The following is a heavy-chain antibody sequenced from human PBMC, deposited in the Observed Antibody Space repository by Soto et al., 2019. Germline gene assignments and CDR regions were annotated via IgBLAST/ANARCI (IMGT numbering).Heavy chain of an antibody. J-gene: IGHJ5*02. CDR2: INHTGGT. CDR1: GGSVNGYY. D-gene: IGHD3-3*01. CDR3: ATRITVFGLLIPPFDP. Sequence: LSLTCAVYGGSVNGYYWNWIRQPPGKGLGWIGEINHTGGTHYNPSLKSRVTMSADTSKNQFSLRLSSVTAADTAIYYCATRITVFGLLIPPFDPWGQGTQVTVSS. V-gene: IGHV4-34*01.